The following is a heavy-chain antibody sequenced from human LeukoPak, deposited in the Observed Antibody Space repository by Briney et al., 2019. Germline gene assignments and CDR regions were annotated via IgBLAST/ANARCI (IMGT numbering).Heavy chain of an antibody. Sequence: GSLRLSFIASGFTFSTYWMSWVRQAPGGGLEWVANIKEDGSETYYVDSVKGRFTISRDNAKISLYLQMNSPRAEDTAVYYCGSQFWWAAVAGTTLDYWGQGTLVTVSS. CDR2: IKEDGSET. CDR3: GSQFWWAAVAGTTLDY. CDR1: GFTFSTYW. D-gene: IGHD6-19*01. J-gene: IGHJ4*02. V-gene: IGHV3-7*05.